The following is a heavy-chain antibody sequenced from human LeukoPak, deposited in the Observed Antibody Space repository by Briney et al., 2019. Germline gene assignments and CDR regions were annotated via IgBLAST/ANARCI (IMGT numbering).Heavy chain of an antibody. D-gene: IGHD5-18*01. J-gene: IGHJ4*02. Sequence: GGSLRLSCAASGFTFSSYSMNWVRQAPGKGLEWVSSISSSSSYIYYADSVKGRFTISRDNAKNSLYLQMNSLRAEDTAVYYCARGYLGYGYGDYWGQGTLVTVSS. V-gene: IGHV3-21*01. CDR3: ARGYLGYGYGDY. CDR1: GFTFSSYS. CDR2: ISSSSSYI.